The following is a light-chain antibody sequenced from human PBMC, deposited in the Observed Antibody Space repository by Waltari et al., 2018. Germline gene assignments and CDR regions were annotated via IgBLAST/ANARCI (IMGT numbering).Light chain of an antibody. CDR1: SSDVGGYNR. V-gene: IGLV2-18*02. CDR3: SSYTTTGSTLL. J-gene: IGLJ2*01. Sequence: QSALTQPPSVSGSPGQSVTISCTGSSSDVGGYNRVSWYQQPPGAAPKLIIYNVNLRPSGVPDRFSGSKSGYTASLTISGLQAEDEANYYCSSYTTTGSTLLFGGGTELTVL. CDR2: NVN.